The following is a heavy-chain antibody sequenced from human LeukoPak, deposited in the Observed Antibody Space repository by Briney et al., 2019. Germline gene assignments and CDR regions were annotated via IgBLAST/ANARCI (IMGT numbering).Heavy chain of an antibody. D-gene: IGHD4-17*01. Sequence: GGSLRLSXAASGFTFGSYWMSWVRQAPGKGLEWVANIKQDGSEKYYVDSVKGRFTISRDNAKNSLYLQMNSLRAEDTAVYYCARSTVTYLGVGDYWGQGTLVTVSS. CDR2: IKQDGSEK. CDR1: GFTFGSYW. J-gene: IGHJ4*02. CDR3: ARSTVTYLGVGDY. V-gene: IGHV3-7*01.